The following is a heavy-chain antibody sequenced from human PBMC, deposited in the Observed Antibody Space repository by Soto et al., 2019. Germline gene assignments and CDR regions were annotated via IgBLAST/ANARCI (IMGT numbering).Heavy chain of an antibody. CDR1: GDSISSVNW. V-gene: IGHV4-4*02. Sequence: SETLSLTCAVSGDSISSVNWWSWVRQSPGQGLEWIGDIYYSGSTNYNPSLKSRVTISVDTSKNQFSLKLSSVTAADTAVYYCARVRRRIQLWFFDYWGQGTLVTVSS. D-gene: IGHD5-18*01. J-gene: IGHJ4*02. CDR2: IYYSGST. CDR3: ARVRRRIQLWFFDY.